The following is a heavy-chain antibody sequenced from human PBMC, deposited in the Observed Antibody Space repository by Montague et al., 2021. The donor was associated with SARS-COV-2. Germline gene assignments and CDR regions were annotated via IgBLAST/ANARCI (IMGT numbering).Heavy chain of an antibody. CDR1: GFTFSSYA. J-gene: IGHJ4*02. CDR3: AEDFFMVQVLFEY. D-gene: IGHD3-10*01. CDR2: ISGSGGST. V-gene: IGHV3-23*01. Sequence: SLRLSCAASGFTFSSYAMSWVRQAPGKGLEWVSAISGSGGSTYYADSVKGRVTISRDNSKNTLYLQMNSLRAEDTAVDYCAEDFFMVQVLFEYWGQGTLGTVSS.